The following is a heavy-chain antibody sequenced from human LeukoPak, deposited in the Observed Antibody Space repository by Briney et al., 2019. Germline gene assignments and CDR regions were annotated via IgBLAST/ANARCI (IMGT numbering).Heavy chain of an antibody. J-gene: IGHJ6*03. CDR3: ARGPSSNYDFWSAASHYYYYMDV. D-gene: IGHD3-3*01. CDR1: GFTFSSYG. CDR2: ISYDGSNK. Sequence: GGSLRLSCAASGFTFSSYGMHWVRQAPGKGLEWVAVISYDGSNKYYADSVKGRFTISRDNSKNTLYLQMNSLRAGDTAVYYCARGPSSNYDFWSAASHYYYYMDVWGKGTTVTVSS. V-gene: IGHV3-30*03.